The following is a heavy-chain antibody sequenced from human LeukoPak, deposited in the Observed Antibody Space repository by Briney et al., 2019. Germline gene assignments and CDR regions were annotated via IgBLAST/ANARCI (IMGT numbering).Heavy chain of an antibody. CDR2: INWNGGST. J-gene: IGHJ6*01. D-gene: IGHD3-3*01. CDR3: ARDLSRRSGLFDMDV. Sequence: GGSLRLSCAASGFTFDDYAMHWVRQAPGKGLEWVSGINWNGGSTGYADSVKGRFTISRDNAKNSLYLQMNSLRAEDTALYHCARDLSRRSGLFDMDVWGQGTTVTVSS. CDR1: GFTFDDYA. V-gene: IGHV3-20*01.